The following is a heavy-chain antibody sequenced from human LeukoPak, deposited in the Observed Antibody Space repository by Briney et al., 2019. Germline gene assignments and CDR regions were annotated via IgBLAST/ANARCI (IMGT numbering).Heavy chain of an antibody. Sequence: ASVKVSCKASGYTFTGYYMHWVRQAPGQGLEWMGWINPNSGGTNYAQKFQGRVTMIRDTSISTAYMELSRLRSDDTAVYYCAREGAIAAVGTSPFAFDIWGQGTMVTVSS. D-gene: IGHD6-13*01. J-gene: IGHJ3*02. V-gene: IGHV1-2*02. CDR2: INPNSGGT. CDR3: AREGAIAAVGTSPFAFDI. CDR1: GYTFTGYY.